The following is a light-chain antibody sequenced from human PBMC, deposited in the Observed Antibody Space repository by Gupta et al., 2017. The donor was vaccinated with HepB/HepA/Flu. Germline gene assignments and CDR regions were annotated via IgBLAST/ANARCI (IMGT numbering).Light chain of an antibody. Sequence: QSVLTQPPSASGTPGQRVTISCSGSSSNIGSNTVNWYQQLPGTAPKPLIYSNKQRPSGVPDRFSGSKSGASASLASSGLQSEDEAGYYCAAWDDSLNGPVFGGETKLTVL. V-gene: IGLV1-44*01. CDR1: SSNIGSNT. CDR2: SNK. CDR3: AAWDDSLNGPV. J-gene: IGLJ2*01.